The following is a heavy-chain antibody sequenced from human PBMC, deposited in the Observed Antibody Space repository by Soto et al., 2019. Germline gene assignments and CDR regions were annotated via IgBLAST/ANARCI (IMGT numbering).Heavy chain of an antibody. CDR1: GFTFSSYA. V-gene: IGHV3-30-3*01. CDR2: ISYDGSNK. Sequence: QVQLVESGGGVVQPGRSLRLSCAASGFTFSSYAMHWVRQAPGKGLEWLAVISYDGSNKDYADSVKGRFTISRDNSKNTLHLQMNSLRAEDTAVYYCARAGIYYDSSGPCFDYWGQGTLVTVSS. CDR3: ARAGIYYDSSGPCFDY. J-gene: IGHJ4*02. D-gene: IGHD3-22*01.